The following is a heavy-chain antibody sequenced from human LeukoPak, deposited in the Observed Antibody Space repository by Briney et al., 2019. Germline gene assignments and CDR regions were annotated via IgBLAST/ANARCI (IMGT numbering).Heavy chain of an antibody. V-gene: IGHV3-53*01. Sequence: GGSLRLSCAASGFTVSSNYMSWVRQAPGKGLEWVSVIYSGGSTYYADSVKGRFTISRDNSKNTLYLQMNSLRAEDTAVYYCAKMGPQTPYYYYYYMDVWGKGTTVTVSS. J-gene: IGHJ6*03. CDR3: AKMGPQTPYYYYYYMDV. D-gene: IGHD5-24*01. CDR2: IYSGGST. CDR1: GFTVSSNY.